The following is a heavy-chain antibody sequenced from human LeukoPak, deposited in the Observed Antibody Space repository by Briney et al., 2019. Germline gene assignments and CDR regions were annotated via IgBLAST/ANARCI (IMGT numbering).Heavy chain of an antibody. CDR3: AGDFGLGSYRFDY. CDR1: GYSVSSGYY. D-gene: IGHD3-10*01. V-gene: IGHV4-38-2*02. Sequence: ASETLSLTCTVSGYSVSSGYYWGWIRQPPGKGLEWIGSIYHSGSTNYNPSLKSRVTISVDKSKNQFSLKLSSVTAADTAVYYCAGDFGLGSYRFDYWGQGTLVTVSS. CDR2: IYHSGST. J-gene: IGHJ4*02.